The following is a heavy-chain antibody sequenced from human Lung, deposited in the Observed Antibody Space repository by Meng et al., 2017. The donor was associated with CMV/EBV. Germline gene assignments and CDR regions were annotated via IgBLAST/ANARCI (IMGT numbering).Heavy chain of an antibody. J-gene: IGHJ4*02. V-gene: IGHV4-4*02. CDR1: GGSISISTW. CDR3: ARDPYATGWAG. D-gene: IGHD6-19*01. Sequence: QMRLQESGPGRVKPSGTLSLTCAVSGGSISISTWWRWVRQPPGKGLEWTGEIYHSGGTNYNPSLRGRVTISLDKSKNQFSLTLRSVTAADTAVYYCARDPYATGWAGWGQGTLVTVFS. CDR2: IYHSGGT.